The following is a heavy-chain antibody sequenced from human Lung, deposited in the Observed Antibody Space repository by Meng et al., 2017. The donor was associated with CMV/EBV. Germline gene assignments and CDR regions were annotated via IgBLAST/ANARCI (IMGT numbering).Heavy chain of an antibody. J-gene: IGHJ4*02. CDR1: DGAIGSYH. V-gene: IGHV4-59*01. CDR2: INYGGDT. D-gene: IGHD1-26*01. CDR3: ARGVGAGL. Sequence: LALSCTVADGAIGSYHWNWSRQPPDKGLEWIGYINYGGDTTYNPSLKSRLTISVDTSKNQFSLRLTSVTAADTAVYYCARGVGAGLWGQGTLVTVSS.